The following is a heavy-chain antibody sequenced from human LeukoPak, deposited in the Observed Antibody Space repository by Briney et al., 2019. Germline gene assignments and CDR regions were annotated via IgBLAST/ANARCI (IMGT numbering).Heavy chain of an antibody. CDR1: GYTFTSYY. J-gene: IGHJ3*02. CDR3: ARDREWLVLDAFDI. V-gene: IGHV1-2*02. D-gene: IGHD6-19*01. Sequence: ASVKVSCKASGYTFTSYYMHWVRQAPGQGLEWMGWINPNSGGTNYAQKFQGRVTMTRDTSISTAYMELSRLRSDDTAVYYCARDREWLVLDAFDIWGQGTMVTVSS. CDR2: INPNSGGT.